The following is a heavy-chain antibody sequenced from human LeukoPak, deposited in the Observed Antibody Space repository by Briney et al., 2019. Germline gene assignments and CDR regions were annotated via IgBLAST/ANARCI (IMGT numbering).Heavy chain of an antibody. V-gene: IGHV3-7*01. CDR2: IKEDGSDK. CDR3: ARGRYTGGWHPDYFDY. CDR1: GFTFSGSW. Sequence: GGSLRLSCAASGFTFSGSWMTWIRQAPGKGLEWVANIKEDGSDKYYVDSVKGRFTISRDNAKDSLYLQLNSLRAEDTALYYCARGRYTGGWHPDYFDYWGQGALVTVSS. J-gene: IGHJ4*02. D-gene: IGHD6-19*01.